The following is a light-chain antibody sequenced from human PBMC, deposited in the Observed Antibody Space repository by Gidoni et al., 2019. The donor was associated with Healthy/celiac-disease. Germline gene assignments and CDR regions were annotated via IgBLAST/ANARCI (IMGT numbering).Light chain of an antibody. V-gene: IGKV3-11*01. CDR2: DAS. CDR1: QSVSSY. CDR3: QQRSNWPPYT. Sequence: EIVLTQSPSTLSLSPGERATLSFRASQSVSSYLAWYQQKPGQAHRLLIYDASNRATGIPARFSGSGSGTDFTLTISSLEPEDFAVYYCQQRSNWPPYTFGQGTKLEIK. J-gene: IGKJ2*01.